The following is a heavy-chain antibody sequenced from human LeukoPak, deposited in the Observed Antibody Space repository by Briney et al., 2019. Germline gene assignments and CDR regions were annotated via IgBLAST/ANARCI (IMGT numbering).Heavy chain of an antibody. CDR3: ARASGGSWYPFDY. D-gene: IGHD6-13*01. Sequence: SETLSLTCAVSGGSISSSNWWSWVRQPPGKGLEWIGEINHSGSTNYNPSLKSRVTISVDTSKNQFSLKLSSVTAADTAVYYCARASGGSWYPFDYWGQGTLVTVSS. CDR1: GGSISSSNW. J-gene: IGHJ4*02. CDR2: INHSGST. V-gene: IGHV4-4*02.